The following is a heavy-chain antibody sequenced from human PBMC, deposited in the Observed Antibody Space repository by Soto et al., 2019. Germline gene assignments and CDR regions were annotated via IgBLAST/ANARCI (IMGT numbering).Heavy chain of an antibody. CDR2: IHTTGNT. CDR1: GFTVTSSY. Sequence: EVQLVESGGGLVQPGGSLRVSCAASGFTVTSSYMVWVRQAPGKGLEWVALIHTTGNTYYGDSVKGRFTISRDTAENKMFLQMNSLRADDTAVYYCARSSKLWREFGPWGQGTLVTVSS. J-gene: IGHJ5*02. CDR3: ARSSKLWREFGP. D-gene: IGHD2-21*01. V-gene: IGHV3-53*04.